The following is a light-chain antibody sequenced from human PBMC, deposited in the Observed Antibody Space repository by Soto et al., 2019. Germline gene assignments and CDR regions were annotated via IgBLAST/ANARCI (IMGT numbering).Light chain of an antibody. CDR1: QSVSSN. J-gene: IGKJ1*01. CDR2: GAS. CDR3: QQYNNWPPA. V-gene: IGKV3-15*01. Sequence: EIVMQQSTATLSVSTGEIATRACRATQSVSSNLAWYQQKPGQAPRLLIYGASTRATGIPARFSGSGSGTECTLTISSLQSADFAVYYGQQYNNWPPAFGQGTKGEI.